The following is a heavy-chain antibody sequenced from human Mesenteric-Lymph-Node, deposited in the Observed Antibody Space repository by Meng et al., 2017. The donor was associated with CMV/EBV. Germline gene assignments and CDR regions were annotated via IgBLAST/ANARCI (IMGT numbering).Heavy chain of an antibody. D-gene: IGHD3-9*01. CDR3: ARDRGNDILTGYYWVDY. CDR2: ISGSTSYI. V-gene: IGHV3-21*01. Sequence: FTFSSYSMNWIRQAPGKGLEWVSSISGSTSYIYYADSVKGQFTVSRDNAKNSLYLQMNSLRAEDTAVYYCARDRGNDILTGYYWVDYWGQGTLVTVSS. J-gene: IGHJ4*02. CDR1: FTFSSYS.